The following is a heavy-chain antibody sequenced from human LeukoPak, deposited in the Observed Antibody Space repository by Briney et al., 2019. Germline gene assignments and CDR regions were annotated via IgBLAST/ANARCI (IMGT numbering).Heavy chain of an antibody. Sequence: SVKVSCKASGGTFSSYAISWVRQAPGQGLEWMGGIIPIFGTANYAQKFQGRVTITTDESTSTAYMELSSLRSEDTAVYYCARESRPTSFDRLLPNFDYWGQGTLVTVSS. D-gene: IGHD3-9*01. CDR1: GGTFSSYA. CDR2: IIPIFGTA. V-gene: IGHV1-69*05. CDR3: ARESRPTSFDRLLPNFDY. J-gene: IGHJ4*02.